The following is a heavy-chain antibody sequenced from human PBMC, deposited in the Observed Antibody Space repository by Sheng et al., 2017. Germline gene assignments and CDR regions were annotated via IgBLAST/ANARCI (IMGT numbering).Heavy chain of an antibody. V-gene: IGHV1-69*05. J-gene: IGHJ5*02. CDR1: GGTFSSYA. Sequence: QVQLVQSGAEVKKPGSSVKVSCKASGGTFSSYAISWVRQAPGQGLEWMGGIIPIFGTANYAQKFQGRVTITTDESTSTAYMELSSLRSEDTAVYYCARVDLGYCSSTSCYGNWFDPWGQGTLVTVSS. CDR3: ARVDLGYCSSTSCYGNWFDP. D-gene: IGHD2-2*01. CDR2: IIPIFGTA.